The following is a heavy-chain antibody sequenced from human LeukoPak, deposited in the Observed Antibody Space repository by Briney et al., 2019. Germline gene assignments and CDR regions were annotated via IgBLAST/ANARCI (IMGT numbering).Heavy chain of an antibody. D-gene: IGHD3-22*01. CDR2: ISSSSSYI. V-gene: IGHV3-21*01. CDR3: ARDLDYYDSSGYSYYFDY. Sequence: GGSLRLSCVVSGFTFSTYAMSWVRQAPGKGLEWVSSISSSSSYIYYADSVKGRFTISRDNAKNSLYLQMNSLRAEDTAVYYCARDLDYYDSSGYSYYFDYWGQGTLVTVSS. J-gene: IGHJ4*02. CDR1: GFTFSTYA.